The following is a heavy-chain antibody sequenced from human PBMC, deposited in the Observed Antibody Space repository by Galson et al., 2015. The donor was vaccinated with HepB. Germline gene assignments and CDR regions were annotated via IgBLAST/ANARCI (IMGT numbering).Heavy chain of an antibody. V-gene: IGHV3-9*01. CDR3: AKDRWDLLRMGAFDV. CDR1: GFTFDNFA. J-gene: IGHJ3*01. D-gene: IGHD2-8*01. Sequence: LRLSCAASGFTFDNFAMHWVRQVPGKGLEWVSGLSWNSGSYGYADSVEGRFTISRDNSKNSLYLQMNSLRPEDTAVYYCAKDRWDLLRMGAFDVWGQGTLVTVSS. CDR2: LSWNSGSY.